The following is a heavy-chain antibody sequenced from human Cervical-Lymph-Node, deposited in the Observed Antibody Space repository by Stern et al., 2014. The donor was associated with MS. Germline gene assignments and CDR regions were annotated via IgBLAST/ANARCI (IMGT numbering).Heavy chain of an antibody. CDR1: GFNFSNYA. V-gene: IGHV3-30*09. CDR3: ARDVMDIVPCYYGMDV. CDR2: ISCDGGKK. Sequence: VQLVESGGGVVQPGRSLRLSCAASGFNFSNYAMHWVRQAPGKGLEWVAVISCDGGKKYYADSVKGRFAISRENSKNPVYLQMNSLRAEDTAVFYWARDVMDIVPCYYGMDVWGQGTTVTVSS. D-gene: IGHD5-12*01. J-gene: IGHJ6*02.